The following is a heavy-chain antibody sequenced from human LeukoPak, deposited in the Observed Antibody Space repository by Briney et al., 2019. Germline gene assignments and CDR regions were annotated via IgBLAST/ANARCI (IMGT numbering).Heavy chain of an antibody. V-gene: IGHV4-59*01. J-gene: IGHJ3*02. CDR2: IYYSGST. D-gene: IGHD7-27*01. Sequence: SETLFLTCTVSGGSISSYYWSWIRQPPGKGLEWIGYIYYSGSTNYNPSLKSRVTISVDTSKNQFSLKLSSVTAADTAVYYCARVITGEGAFDIWGQGTMVTVSS. CDR1: GGSISSYY. CDR3: ARVITGEGAFDI.